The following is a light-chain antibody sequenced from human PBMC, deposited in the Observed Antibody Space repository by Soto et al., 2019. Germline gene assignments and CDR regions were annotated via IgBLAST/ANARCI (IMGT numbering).Light chain of an antibody. V-gene: IGKV3-20*01. Sequence: IVLKQSPGTLSLSPGERATLFCRAIQSVSSSYLAWYQQKPGQAPRLLIYGASSRATGIPDRFSGSGSGTDFTLTISRLEPEDFAVYYCQQYGTSPTWTFGQGTKVAIK. CDR2: GAS. J-gene: IGKJ1*01. CDR3: QQYGTSPTWT. CDR1: QSVSSSY.